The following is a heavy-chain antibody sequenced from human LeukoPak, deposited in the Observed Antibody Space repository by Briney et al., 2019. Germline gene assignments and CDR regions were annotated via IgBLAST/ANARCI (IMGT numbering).Heavy chain of an antibody. CDR1: GFTFSDYY. D-gene: IGHD6-6*01. Sequence: NPGGSLRLSCAASGFTFSDYYMSWIRQAPGKGLEWVSYISNSGNTIKYADSMKGRFTISRDNAKNSLYLQMDSLRAEDTAVYYCARADDSSSGYFDYWGQGTLVTVSS. J-gene: IGHJ4*02. CDR2: ISNSGNTI. V-gene: IGHV3-11*04. CDR3: ARADDSSSGYFDY.